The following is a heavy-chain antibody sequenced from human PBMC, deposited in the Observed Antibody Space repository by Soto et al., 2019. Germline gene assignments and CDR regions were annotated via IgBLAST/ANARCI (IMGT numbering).Heavy chain of an antibody. V-gene: IGHV3-23*01. CDR1: GFTFSSYA. D-gene: IGHD2-15*01. J-gene: IGHJ6*03. CDR3: ARGPRYCSGYSCDYYMDV. Sequence: EVQLLESGGGLVQPGGSLRLSCAASGFTFSSYAMSWVRQAPGKGLEWVSAISGSAATTFYADSVKGRFTVSRDNSKNTLYLQMNSLRAEDTALYYCARGPRYCSGYSCDYYMDVWGKGTTVTVSS. CDR2: ISGSAATT.